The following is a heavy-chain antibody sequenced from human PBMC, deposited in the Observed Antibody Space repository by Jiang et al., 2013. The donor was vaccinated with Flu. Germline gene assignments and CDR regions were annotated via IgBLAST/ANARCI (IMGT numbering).Heavy chain of an antibody. CDR3: ARGRFYPSSTGGPYFLSSAFDV. D-gene: IGHD2-8*02. Sequence: SGAEVKKPGSSVKISCQASGGTFTAAAINWVRQAPGQGLEWMGGIIPLFGTIQYARNLQARVTITVDESTDTAYLDLNSLTSEDTAAYFCARGRFYPSSTGGPYFLSSAFDVWGQGTLISVSS. J-gene: IGHJ3*01. CDR1: GGTFTAAA. CDR2: IIPLFGTI. V-gene: IGHV1-69*01.